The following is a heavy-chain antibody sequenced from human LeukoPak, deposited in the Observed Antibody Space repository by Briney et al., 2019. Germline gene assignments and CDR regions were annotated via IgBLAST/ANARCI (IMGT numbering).Heavy chain of an antibody. D-gene: IGHD3-22*01. CDR3: ARATYYYDSSPDAFDI. Sequence: SETLSLTCTVSGGSISSYYWSWIRQPPGKGLEWIGYIYYSGSTNYNPSLKSRVTISVDTSKNQCSLKLSSVTAADTAVYYCARATYYYDSSPDAFDIWGQGTMVTVSS. V-gene: IGHV4-59*01. J-gene: IGHJ3*02. CDR1: GGSISSYY. CDR2: IYYSGST.